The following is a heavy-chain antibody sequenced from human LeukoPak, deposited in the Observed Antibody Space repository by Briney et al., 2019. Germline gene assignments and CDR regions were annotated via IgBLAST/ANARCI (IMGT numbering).Heavy chain of an antibody. D-gene: IGHD2-2*01. CDR2: ISAYNGNT. J-gene: IGHJ6*03. CDR1: GYTFTSFG. V-gene: IGHV1-18*01. CDR3: ARDPRDIVVVPAARSHYYYYYMDV. Sequence: GASVKVSCKASGYTFTSFGLSWVRQAPGQGLEWMGWISAYNGNTNYAQKLQGRVTMTTDTSTSTAYMELRSLRSDDTAVYYCARDPRDIVVVPAARSHYYYYYMDVWGKGTTVTVSS.